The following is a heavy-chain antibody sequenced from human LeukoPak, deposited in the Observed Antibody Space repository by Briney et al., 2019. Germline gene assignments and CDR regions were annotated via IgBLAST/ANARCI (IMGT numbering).Heavy chain of an antibody. J-gene: IGHJ4*02. CDR1: GGSISSYY. D-gene: IGHD3-22*01. CDR2: IYYSGST. Sequence: SETLSLTCTVSGGSISSYYWSWIRQPPGKGLEWIGYIYYSGSTNYNPSLKSRVTISVDTSKNQFSLKLSSVTAADTAVYYCARVKGLYYDSSGYYDYWGQGTLVTVSS. CDR3: ARVKGLYYDSSGYYDY. V-gene: IGHV4-59*01.